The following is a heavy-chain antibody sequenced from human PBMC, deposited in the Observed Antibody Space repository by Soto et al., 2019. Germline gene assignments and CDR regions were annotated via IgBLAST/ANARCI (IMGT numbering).Heavy chain of an antibody. Sequence: ASVKVSCKASGYTFTSYGISWVRQAPGQGLEWMGWISAYNGNTNYAQKLQGRVTMTTDTSTSTAYMELRSLRSDDTAVYYCARIAMKVAGTVVKSAIDYWGQGTLVTVSS. J-gene: IGHJ4*02. CDR2: ISAYNGNT. D-gene: IGHD6-19*01. CDR3: ARIAMKVAGTVVKSAIDY. V-gene: IGHV1-18*01. CDR1: GYTFTSYG.